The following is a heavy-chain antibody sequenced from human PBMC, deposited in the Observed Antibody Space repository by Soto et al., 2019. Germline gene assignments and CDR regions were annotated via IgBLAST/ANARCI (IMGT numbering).Heavy chain of an antibody. CDR1: GGSISNYY. J-gene: IGHJ6*02. CDR2: SHYTGST. Sequence: QVQLQESGPGLVKPSETLSLTCTVSGGSISNYYWSWVRQPPGKGLEWIGYSHYTGSTNYNPSPKSLVPLSVDTSKRQFSLKLSSVTAADTAGYYSATLSGGPAVAGVYVWCQGTGFIVSS. D-gene: IGHD2-15*01. CDR3: ATLSGGPAVAGVYV. V-gene: IGHV4-59*01.